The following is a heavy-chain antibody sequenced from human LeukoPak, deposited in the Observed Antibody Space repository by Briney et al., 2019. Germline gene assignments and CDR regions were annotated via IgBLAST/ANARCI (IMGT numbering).Heavy chain of an antibody. CDR1: GYTFTGYY. CDR2: INPNSGGT. J-gene: IGHJ4*02. D-gene: IGHD1-26*01. CDR3: ARVRVGGGSYGGLDY. Sequence: ASVKLSCKASGYTFTGYYMHWVRQAPGQGLEWLGWINPNSGGTTNTEEFQDRVTMTRDTSISTAYMELSSLKSGDTAVYYCARVRVGGGSYGGLDYWGQGTLVTVSS. V-gene: IGHV1-2*02.